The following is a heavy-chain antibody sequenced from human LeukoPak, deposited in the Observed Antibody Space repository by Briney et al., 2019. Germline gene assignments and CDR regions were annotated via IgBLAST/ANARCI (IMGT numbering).Heavy chain of an antibody. Sequence: PSQTLSLTCTVSGGSISSGGYYWSWIRQHPGKGLEWIGYIYDSGSSYYNPSLKSRVTISVDTSKNQFSLKLTSVTAADTAVYYCARVEMATTYYFDYWGQGTLVTVSS. CDR2: IYDSGSS. CDR3: ARVEMATTYYFDY. CDR1: GGSISSGGYY. D-gene: IGHD5-24*01. V-gene: IGHV4-31*03. J-gene: IGHJ4*02.